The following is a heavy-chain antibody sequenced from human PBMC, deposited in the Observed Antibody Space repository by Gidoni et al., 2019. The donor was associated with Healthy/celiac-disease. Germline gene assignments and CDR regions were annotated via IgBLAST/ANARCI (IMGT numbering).Heavy chain of an antibody. CDR3: ARGYVLRFLEWPPYYYYYYMDV. Sequence: QVQLQESGPGLVKPSGTLSLTCAVSGGSISSSNCWSWVRQPPGKGLEWIGEIYHSGSTNYNPSLKSRVTISVDKSKNQFSLKLSSVTAADTAVYYCARGYVLRFLEWPPYYYYYYMDVWGKGTTVTVSS. CDR2: IYHSGST. D-gene: IGHD3-3*01. V-gene: IGHV4-4*02. J-gene: IGHJ6*03. CDR1: GGSISSSNC.